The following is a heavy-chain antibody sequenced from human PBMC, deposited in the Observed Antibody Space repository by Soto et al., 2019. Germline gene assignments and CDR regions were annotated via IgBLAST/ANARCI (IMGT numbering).Heavy chain of an antibody. J-gene: IGHJ4*02. V-gene: IGHV4-59*01. CDR3: ARSLYSGSYRTTYYFDY. D-gene: IGHD6-13*01. CDR1: GGSISSYY. CDR2: IYYSGST. Sequence: SETLSLTCTVSGGSISSYYWSWIRQPPGKGLEWIGYIYYSGSTNYNPSLKSRVTISVDTSKNQFSLKLSSVTAADTAVYYCARSLYSGSYRTTYYFDYWGPGTLVTVSS.